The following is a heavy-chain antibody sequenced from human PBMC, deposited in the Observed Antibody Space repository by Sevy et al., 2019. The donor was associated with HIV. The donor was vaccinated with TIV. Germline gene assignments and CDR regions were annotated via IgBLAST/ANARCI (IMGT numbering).Heavy chain of an antibody. V-gene: IGHV3-15*07. J-gene: IGHJ2*01. CDR3: TTVVRLYGDPNFWYFDL. Sequence: LGGSLRLSCAGSGFTFNNAWMNWVRQAPGKGLEWVGRIKSKSDGGTTDYTEPVKGRFTILRDDSKNTLYLQMNSLQTEDTAVYYCTTVVRLYGDPNFWYFDLWGRGTRVTVSS. CDR2: IKSKSDGGTT. D-gene: IGHD4-17*01. CDR1: GFTFNNAW.